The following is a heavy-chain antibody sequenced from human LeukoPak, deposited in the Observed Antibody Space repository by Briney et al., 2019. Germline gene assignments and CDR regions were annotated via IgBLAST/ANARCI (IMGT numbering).Heavy chain of an antibody. J-gene: IGHJ6*02. CDR3: ARVGGQKTYYYDSSGNPSGYGMDV. CDR2: ISYDGSNQ. D-gene: IGHD3-22*01. V-gene: IGHV3-30-3*01. CDR1: GLTLTRYA. Sequence: GRSLRLSRAPSGLTLTRYAMQGVRAAPGKGLERVAGISYDGSNQYYAHPVKGRFTISRDNSQNTLYLQMTSLRAEDTAVYYCARVGGQKTYYYDSSGNPSGYGMDVWGQGTTVTVSS.